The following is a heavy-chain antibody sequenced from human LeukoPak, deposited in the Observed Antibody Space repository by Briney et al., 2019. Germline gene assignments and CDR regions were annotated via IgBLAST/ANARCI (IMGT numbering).Heavy chain of an antibody. D-gene: IGHD6-13*01. Sequence: SETLSLTCTVSGGSISSYYWSWIRQPPGKGLEWIGYIYYIGSTNYNPSLKSRATISVDTSKNQFSLKLSSVTAADTAVYYCARYSSWYVDYWGQGTLVTVSS. J-gene: IGHJ4*02. CDR2: IYYIGST. CDR3: ARYSSWYVDY. CDR1: GGSISSYY. V-gene: IGHV4-59*01.